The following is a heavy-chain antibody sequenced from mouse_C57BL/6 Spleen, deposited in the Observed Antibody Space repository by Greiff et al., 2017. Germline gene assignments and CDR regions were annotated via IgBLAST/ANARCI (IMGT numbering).Heavy chain of an antibody. V-gene: IGHV1-64*01. CDR2: IHPNSGST. CDR3: ARSTVVAPYFDY. Sequence: VQLQQSGAELVKPGASVKLSCKASGYTFTSYWMHWGKQRPGQGLERIGMIHPNSGSTNYNETFQSKATLTVDKSSSTAYMPLSSQTSEDSAVYNCARSTVVAPYFDYWGQGTTLTVSS. D-gene: IGHD1-1*01. CDR1: GYTFTSYW. J-gene: IGHJ2*01.